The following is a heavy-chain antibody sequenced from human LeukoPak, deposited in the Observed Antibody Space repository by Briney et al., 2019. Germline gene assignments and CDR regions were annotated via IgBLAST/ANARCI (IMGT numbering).Heavy chain of an antibody. J-gene: IGHJ4*02. D-gene: IGHD2-2*02. Sequence: PGGSLRLSCAASGFTFSSYGMHWVRQAPGKGLEWVAFIRYDGSNKYYADSVEGRFTISRDNSKNTLYLQMNSLRAEDTAVYYCAKDRDIVVVPAAISPFDYWGQGTLVTVSS. CDR1: GFTFSSYG. CDR2: IRYDGSNK. CDR3: AKDRDIVVVPAAISPFDY. V-gene: IGHV3-30*02.